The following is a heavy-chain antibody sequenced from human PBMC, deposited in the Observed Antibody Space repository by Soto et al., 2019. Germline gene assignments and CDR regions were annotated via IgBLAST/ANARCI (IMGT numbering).Heavy chain of an antibody. D-gene: IGHD3-9*01. CDR3: ARGGPLRYFDWLPRGYFDY. CDR2: ISSSGSTI. Sequence: PGGSLRLSCAASGFTFSSYEMNWVRQAPGKGLEWVSYISSSGSTIYYADSVKGRFTISRDNAKNSLYLQMNSLRAEDTAVYYCARGGPLRYFDWLPRGYFDYWGQGTLVTVSS. CDR1: GFTFSSYE. V-gene: IGHV3-48*03. J-gene: IGHJ4*02.